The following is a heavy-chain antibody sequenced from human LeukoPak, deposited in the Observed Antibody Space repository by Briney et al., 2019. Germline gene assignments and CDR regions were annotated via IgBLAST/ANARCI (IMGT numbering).Heavy chain of an antibody. D-gene: IGHD3-10*01. CDR2: IYYSGST. Sequence: SETLSLTCTVSGGSISSSSYYWGWIRQPPGKGLEWIGSIYYSGSTYYNPSLKSRVTISVDKSKNQFSLKLSSVTAADTAVYYCARDRRELWFDNYYYYMDVWGKGTTVTVSS. J-gene: IGHJ6*03. CDR1: GGSISSSSYY. V-gene: IGHV4-39*07. CDR3: ARDRRELWFDNYYYYMDV.